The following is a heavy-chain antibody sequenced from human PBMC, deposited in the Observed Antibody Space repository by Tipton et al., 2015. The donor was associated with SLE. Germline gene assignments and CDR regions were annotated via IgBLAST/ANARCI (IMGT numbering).Heavy chain of an antibody. J-gene: IGHJ4*02. V-gene: IGHV4-59*12. CDR2: IYYSGST. D-gene: IGHD1-26*01. CDR3: ARKKGAIAAFDY. CDR1: GGSISSYY. Sequence: TLSLTCTVSGGSISSYYWSWIRQPPGKGLEWIGYIYYSGSTYYNPSLKSRVTISVDRSKNQFSLKLSSVTAADTAVYYCARKKGAIAAFDYWGQGTLVTVPS.